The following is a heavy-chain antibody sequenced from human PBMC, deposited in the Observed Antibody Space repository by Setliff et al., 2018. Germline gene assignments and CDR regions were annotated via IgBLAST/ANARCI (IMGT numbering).Heavy chain of an antibody. CDR3: AIVVPALTYYYYGMDV. D-gene: IGHD2-2*01. CDR1: GYTFTSYG. V-gene: IGHV1-69*05. Sequence: SVKVSCKASGYTFTSYGISWVRQAPGRGLEWMGGIIPIFGTANYAQKFQGRVTITTDESTSTAYMELSSLRSEDTAVYYCAIVVPALTYYYYGMDVWGQGTTVTVSS. CDR2: IIPIFGTA. J-gene: IGHJ6*02.